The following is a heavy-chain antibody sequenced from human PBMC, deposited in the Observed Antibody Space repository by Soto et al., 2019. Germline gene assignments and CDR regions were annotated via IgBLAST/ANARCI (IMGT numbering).Heavy chain of an antibody. Sequence: QVQLVQSGAEVKKPGASVKVSCKASGYTFTSYGISWVRQAPGQGLEWMGWISAYNGNTNYAQKPRGXVXMXXDTSTSTAYMELRSLRSDDTAVYYCASDLHGDPYYGGQGTLVTVSS. D-gene: IGHD4-17*01. V-gene: IGHV1-18*01. CDR1: GYTFTSYG. CDR2: ISAYNGNT. J-gene: IGHJ4*02. CDR3: ASDLHGDPYY.